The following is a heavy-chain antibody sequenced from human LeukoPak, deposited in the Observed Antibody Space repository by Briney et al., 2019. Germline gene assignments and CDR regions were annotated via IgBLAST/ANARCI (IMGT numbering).Heavy chain of an antibody. J-gene: IGHJ4*02. CDR1: GASLSSSTHY. D-gene: IGHD6-13*01. Sequence: SETLSLTCTVSGASLSSSTHYWGWIRQSPGNGLEWIGSAYNSGIANYNPSLRSRVTISVDTSKNQFSLQLSSMTAADTAVYYCARGGGSSWYNYWGQGTLVTVSS. CDR2: AYNSGIA. CDR3: ARGGGSSWYNY. V-gene: IGHV4-39*02.